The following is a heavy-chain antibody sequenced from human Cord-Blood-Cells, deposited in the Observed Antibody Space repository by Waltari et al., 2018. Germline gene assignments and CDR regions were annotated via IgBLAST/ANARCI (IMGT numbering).Heavy chain of an antibody. CDR2: IGSSSSYI. J-gene: IGHJ4*02. V-gene: IGHV3-21*01. Sequence: EVQLVESGGGLVKPGGSLRLSCAASGFTFSSYSMNWVRQAPGKGLEWVSSIGSSSSYIYYADSVKGRFTISRDNAKNSLYLQMNSLRAEDTAVYYCASTIYSGYFDYWGQGTLVTVSS. D-gene: IGHD1-26*01. CDR1: GFTFSSYS. CDR3: ASTIYSGYFDY.